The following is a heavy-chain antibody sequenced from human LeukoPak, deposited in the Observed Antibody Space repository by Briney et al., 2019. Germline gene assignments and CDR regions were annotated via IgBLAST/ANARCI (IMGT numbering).Heavy chain of an antibody. J-gene: IGHJ4*02. CDR1: GFIFSSYA. V-gene: IGHV3-23*01. D-gene: IGHD4-11*01. CDR2: ISGSGGST. CDR3: AKDLTVTTLYYFDY. Sequence: PGGSLRLSCAASGFIFSSYAMSWVRQAPGKGLEWVSAISGSGGSTYYADSVKGRFTISRDNSKNTLYLQMNRLRAEDTAVYYCAKDLTVTTLYYFDYWGQGTLVTVSS.